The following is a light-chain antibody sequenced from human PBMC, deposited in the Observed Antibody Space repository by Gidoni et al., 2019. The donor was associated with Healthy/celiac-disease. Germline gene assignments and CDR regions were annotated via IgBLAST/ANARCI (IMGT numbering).Light chain of an antibody. V-gene: IGLV3-21*03. CDR2: DDS. CDR3: QVWDSSSDVV. J-gene: IGLJ2*01. Sequence: SYVLTQSPSVSVAPGKTARITCGGNNIGSKSVHWYQQKPGQAPVLVVYDDSYRSSGIPGRFSGSNSGNTATLTISRVEAGDEADYYCQVWDSSSDVVFGGGTKLTVL. CDR1: NIGSKS.